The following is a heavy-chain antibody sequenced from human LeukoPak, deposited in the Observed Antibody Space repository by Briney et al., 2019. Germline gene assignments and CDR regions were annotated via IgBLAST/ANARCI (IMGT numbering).Heavy chain of an antibody. D-gene: IGHD3-9*01. Sequence: PSETLSLTCAVYGGSFSGYYWSWIRQPPGKGLEWIGEINHSGSTNYNPSLKSRVTISVDTSKNRFSLKLSSVTAADTAVYYCARGQYYDILTGYHYWGQGTLVTVSS. CDR1: GGSFSGYY. V-gene: IGHV4-34*01. J-gene: IGHJ4*02. CDR2: INHSGST. CDR3: ARGQYYDILTGYHY.